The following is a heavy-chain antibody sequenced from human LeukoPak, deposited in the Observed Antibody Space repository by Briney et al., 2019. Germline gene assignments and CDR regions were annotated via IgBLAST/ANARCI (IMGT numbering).Heavy chain of an antibody. CDR2: ISSSSSYI. D-gene: IGHD2-8*01. CDR1: GFTFSSYS. V-gene: IGHV3-21*06. CDR3: ARALIGYYFDY. J-gene: IGHJ4*02. Sequence: GGSLRLSCAASGFTFSSYSMNWVRQAPGKGLEWVSSISSSSSYIHYADSVKGRFTISRDNSKNSLYLQMNSLRAEDTAVYYCARALIGYYFDYWGQGTLVTVSS.